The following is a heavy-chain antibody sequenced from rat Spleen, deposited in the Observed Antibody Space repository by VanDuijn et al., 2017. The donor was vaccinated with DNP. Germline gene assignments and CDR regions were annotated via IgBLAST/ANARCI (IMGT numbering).Heavy chain of an antibody. D-gene: IGHD1-11*01. CDR2: ISFSGST. J-gene: IGHJ2*01. CDR3: ARHEATEGIDFDY. CDR1: GYSITSNY. Sequence: EVQLQESGPGLVKPSQSLSLTCSVTGYSITSNYWGWIRKFPGNKMEWMAYISFSGSTGYNPSLRSRISITRDTSKNQFFLQLNSVTTEDTATYYCARHEATEGIDFDYWGQGVMVTVSS. V-gene: IGHV3-1*01.